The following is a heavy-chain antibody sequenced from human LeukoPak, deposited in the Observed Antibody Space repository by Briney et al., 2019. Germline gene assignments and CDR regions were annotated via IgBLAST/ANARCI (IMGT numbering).Heavy chain of an antibody. CDR1: GFTFSSYA. CDR2: ISYDGSNR. Sequence: GGSLRLSCAASGFTFSSYAMHWVRQAPGKGLEWVAVISYDGSNRYYADSVKGRFTISRDNSKNTLYLQMNSLRAEDTAVYYCARDRLGDWGQGTLVTVSS. J-gene: IGHJ4*02. CDR3: ARDRLGD. V-gene: IGHV3-30*04. D-gene: IGHD6-25*01.